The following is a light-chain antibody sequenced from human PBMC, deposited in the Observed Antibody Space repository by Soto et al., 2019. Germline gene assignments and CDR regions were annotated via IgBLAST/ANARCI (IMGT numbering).Light chain of an antibody. J-gene: IGKJ2*01. CDR3: QQSYSTPRYT. CDR1: QSSSSY. Sequence: DIQMTQSPSSLSASVGARVTITCRASQSSSSYLNWYQQKPGKAPKLLIYAASSLQSGVPSRFSGSGSGTDFTLTISSLQPEDFATYYCQQSYSTPRYTFGQGTKLEIK. V-gene: IGKV1-39*01. CDR2: AAS.